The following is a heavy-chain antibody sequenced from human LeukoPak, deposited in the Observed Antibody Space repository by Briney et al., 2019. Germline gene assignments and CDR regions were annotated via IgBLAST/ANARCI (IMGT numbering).Heavy chain of an antibody. D-gene: IGHD5-12*01. CDR1: GFTFSSYW. J-gene: IGHJ4*02. Sequence: GGSLRLSCAASGFTFSSYWMHWVRQAPGKGLVWVSRINSDGRSTSYADSVKGRFTISRDNSKNTLYLQMNSLRAEDTAVYYCAKDVGIVATISSTYWGQGTLVTVSS. V-gene: IGHV3-74*01. CDR3: AKDVGIVATISSTY. CDR2: INSDGRST.